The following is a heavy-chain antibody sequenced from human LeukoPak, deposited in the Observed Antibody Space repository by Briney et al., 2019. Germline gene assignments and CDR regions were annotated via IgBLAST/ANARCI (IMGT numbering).Heavy chain of an antibody. J-gene: IGHJ4*02. V-gene: IGHV1-46*01. CDR1: GYTFTSYY. CDR2: INPSGGST. D-gene: IGHD4-23*01. Sequence: ASVKVSCKASGYTFTSYYMHWVRQAPGQGLEWMGIINPSGGSTSYAQKFQGRVTMARDTSTSTVYMELSSLRSEDTAVYYCARRIYGGNSDLDYWGQGTLVTVSP. CDR3: ARRIYGGNSDLDY.